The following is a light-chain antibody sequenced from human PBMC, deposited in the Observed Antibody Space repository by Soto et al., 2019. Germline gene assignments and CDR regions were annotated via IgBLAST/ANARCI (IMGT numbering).Light chain of an antibody. Sequence: DIQMTQSPSTLSASVGDRVTITCRASQSISSCLAWYQQKPGKAPKLLTYDASSLESGVPSRFSGSGSGTEFTLTISSLQPDDFAPYYCQQYNSYSLMYTFGQGTKLEIK. CDR3: QQYNSYSLMYT. V-gene: IGKV1-5*01. J-gene: IGKJ2*01. CDR2: DAS. CDR1: QSISSC.